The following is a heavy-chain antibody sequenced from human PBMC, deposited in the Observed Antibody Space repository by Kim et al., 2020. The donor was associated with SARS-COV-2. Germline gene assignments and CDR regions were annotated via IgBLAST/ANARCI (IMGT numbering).Heavy chain of an antibody. D-gene: IGHD5-12*01. Sequence: GGSLRLSCAASGFTFSSYAMHWVRQAPGKGLEWVAVISYDGSNKYYADSVKGRFTISRDNSKNTLYLQMNSLRAEDTAVYYCARDGAGYVLRWGQGTLVTVSS. CDR2: ISYDGSNK. J-gene: IGHJ4*02. V-gene: IGHV3-30-3*01. CDR3: ARDGAGYVLR. CDR1: GFTFSSYA.